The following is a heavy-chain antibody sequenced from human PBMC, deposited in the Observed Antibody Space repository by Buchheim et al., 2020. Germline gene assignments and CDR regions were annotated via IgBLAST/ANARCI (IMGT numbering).Heavy chain of an antibody. D-gene: IGHD3-3*01. CDR2: IKQDGSKK. V-gene: IGHV3-7*01. Sequence: EVQLVESGGGLVQPGGSLRLSCAASGFTFSSYWMSWVRQAPGKGLEWVANIKQDGSKKYYVDSVKGRFTISRDNAKNSLYLQMNSLRAEDTAVYYCARDLRITIFGVVINHYYYYGMDVWGQGTT. CDR1: GFTFSSYW. CDR3: ARDLRITIFGVVINHYYYYGMDV. J-gene: IGHJ6*02.